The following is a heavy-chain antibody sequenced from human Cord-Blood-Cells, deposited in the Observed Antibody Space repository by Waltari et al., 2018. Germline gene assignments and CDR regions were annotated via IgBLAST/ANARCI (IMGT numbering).Heavy chain of an antibody. D-gene: IGHD4-17*01. CDR2: IYYSGRT. Sequence: QLQLQESGPGLVKPSETLSLTCTVSGGSISSSSYYWGWIRQPPGKGLEWIGSIYYSGRTYYNPSLKSRVTISVDTSKNQFSLKLSSVTAADTAVYYCARHEDGDYAGYRGQGTLVTVSS. CDR1: GGSISSSSYY. V-gene: IGHV4-39*01. CDR3: ARHEDGDYAGY. J-gene: IGHJ4*02.